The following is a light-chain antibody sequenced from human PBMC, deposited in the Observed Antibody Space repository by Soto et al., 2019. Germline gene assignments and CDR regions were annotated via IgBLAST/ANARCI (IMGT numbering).Light chain of an antibody. CDR1: SSDVGGYNF. V-gene: IGLV2-8*01. Sequence: QSALTQPPSASGSPGQSVTISCTGTSSDVGGYNFVSWYQQRPGKAPKLMIYEVTKRPSGVPDRFSGSESGNTASLTVSGLQAEDEADYYCNSFAGSNNVLFGGGTKLTVL. CDR3: NSFAGSNNVL. J-gene: IGLJ2*01. CDR2: EVT.